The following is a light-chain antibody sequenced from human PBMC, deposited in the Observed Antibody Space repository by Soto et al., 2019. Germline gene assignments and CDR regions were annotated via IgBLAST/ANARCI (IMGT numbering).Light chain of an antibody. J-gene: IGLJ1*01. CDR2: TNK. CDR1: SSNIGSNP. CDR3: ATWDDSLNGNV. Sequence: QSVLTQPPSASGTPGQRVSISCSGSSSNIGSNPVHWYQQVPGMAPKLLIYTNKHRPSGVPDRFSGSRSGTSASLAISGLQSEDEADYYCATWDDSLNGNVFGTGTKLTVL. V-gene: IGLV1-44*01.